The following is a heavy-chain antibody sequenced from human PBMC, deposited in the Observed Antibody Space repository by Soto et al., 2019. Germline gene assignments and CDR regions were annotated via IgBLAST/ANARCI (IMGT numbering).Heavy chain of an antibody. CDR2: ISPYNGKT. CDR3: AMYSSSSLDY. J-gene: IGHJ4*02. D-gene: IGHD6-6*01. CDR1: GYTFTSYA. V-gene: IGHV1-18*04. Sequence: QVQLVQSRAEVKKPGASVKVSCKASGYTFTSYAISWVRQAPGQGLEWMGWISPYNGKTTSAQKFQGRVTMTTDTSTSTAYMELRGLRSDDTAVYYCAMYSSSSLDYWGQGTLFTVAS.